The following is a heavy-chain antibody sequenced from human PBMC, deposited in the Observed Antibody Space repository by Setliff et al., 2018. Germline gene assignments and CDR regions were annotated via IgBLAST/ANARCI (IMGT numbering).Heavy chain of an antibody. CDR1: GFTFSSYA. Sequence: LSLTCAASGFTFSSYAMSWVRQAPGKGLEWVSAISGSGGSTYYADSVMGRFTISRDNARNSLYLQMNRLRPEDTAVYYCAKSGGDHCCPLYHHYYMDVWGTGTTVTVS. D-gene: IGHD2-21*02. CDR2: ISGSGGST. J-gene: IGHJ6*03. V-gene: IGHV3-23*01. CDR3: AKSGGDHCCPLYHHYYMDV.